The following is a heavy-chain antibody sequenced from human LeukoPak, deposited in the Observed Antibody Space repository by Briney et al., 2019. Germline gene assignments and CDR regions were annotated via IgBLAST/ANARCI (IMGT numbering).Heavy chain of an antibody. Sequence: ASVKVSCKASGYTFTGYYMHWVRQAPGQGLEWMGRINPNSGGTNLAQNFQGRVTMTRDTSISTAYMELSRLRSDDTAVYYCAQELSDIFVVRTDSWGQGTLVTVSS. CDR2: INPNSGGT. V-gene: IGHV1-2*06. D-gene: IGHD3-9*01. CDR3: AQELSDIFVVRTDS. CDR1: GYTFTGYY. J-gene: IGHJ4*02.